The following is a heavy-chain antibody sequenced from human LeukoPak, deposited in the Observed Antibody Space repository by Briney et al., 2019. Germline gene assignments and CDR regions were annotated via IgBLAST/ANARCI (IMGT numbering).Heavy chain of an antibody. CDR3: AKSMITFGGVIGYFDY. D-gene: IGHD3-16*02. CDR2: ISYDGSNK. J-gene: IGHJ4*02. V-gene: IGHV3-30*18. CDR1: GFTFSSYG. Sequence: GGSLRLSCAASGFTFSSYGMHWVRQAPGKGLEGVAVISYDGSNKYYADSVKGRFTISRDNSKNTLYLQMNSLRAEDTAVYYCAKSMITFGGVIGYFDYWGQGTLVTVSS.